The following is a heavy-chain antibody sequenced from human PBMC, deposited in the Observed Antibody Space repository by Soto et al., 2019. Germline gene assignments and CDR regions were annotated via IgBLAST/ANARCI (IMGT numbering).Heavy chain of an antibody. Sequence: ASVKVSCKASGYTFTSYDINWVRQATGQGLEWMGWMNPNSGNTGYAQKFQGRVTMTRNTSISTAYMELGSLRSEDTAVYYCARNVALYCSGGSCPSWNGMDVWGQGTTVTVSS. V-gene: IGHV1-8*01. CDR1: GYTFTSYD. J-gene: IGHJ6*02. CDR2: MNPNSGNT. CDR3: ARNVALYCSGGSCPSWNGMDV. D-gene: IGHD2-15*01.